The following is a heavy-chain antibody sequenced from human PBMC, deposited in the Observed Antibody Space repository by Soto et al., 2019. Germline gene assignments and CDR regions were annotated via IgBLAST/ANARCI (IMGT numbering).Heavy chain of an antibody. CDR3: ARVVKGGYCSSTSCYQEYFQH. Sequence: SETLSLTCTVSGGSISSYYWSWIRQPTGKGLEWIGYIYYSGSTNYNPSLKSRVTISVDTSKNQFSLKLSSVTAADTAVYYCARVVKGGYCSSTSCYQEYFQHWGQGTLVTVSS. J-gene: IGHJ1*01. CDR2: IYYSGST. D-gene: IGHD2-2*01. CDR1: GGSISSYY. V-gene: IGHV4-59*01.